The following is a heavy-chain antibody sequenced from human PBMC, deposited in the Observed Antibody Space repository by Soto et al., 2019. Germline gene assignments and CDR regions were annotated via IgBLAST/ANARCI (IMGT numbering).Heavy chain of an antibody. CDR1: GGTFSSYA. D-gene: IGHD3-10*01. CDR2: IIPIFGTA. CDR3: ARYELSVRGVIKYGMDV. Sequence: SVKVSCKASGGTFSSYAIGWVRQAPGQGLEWMGGIIPIFGTANYAQKFQGRVTITADESTSTAYMELSSLRSEDTAVYYCARYELSVRGVIKYGMDVWGQGTTVTVSS. J-gene: IGHJ6*02. V-gene: IGHV1-69*13.